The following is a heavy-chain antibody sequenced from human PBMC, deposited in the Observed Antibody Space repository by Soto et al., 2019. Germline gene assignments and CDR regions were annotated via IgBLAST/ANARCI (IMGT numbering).Heavy chain of an antibody. V-gene: IGHV3-30*18. J-gene: IGHJ4*02. CDR1: GFTFSSYG. Sequence: QVQLVESGGGVVQPGRSLRLSCSASGFTFSSYGMHWVRQAPGKGLEWVAVISYDGSNKYYADSVKGRFTISRDNSKNTLYLQMNSLRAEDTAVYYCAKDKTVGWGMVRGVSFDYWGQGTLVTVSS. CDR2: ISYDGSNK. CDR3: AKDKTVGWGMVRGVSFDY. D-gene: IGHD3-10*01.